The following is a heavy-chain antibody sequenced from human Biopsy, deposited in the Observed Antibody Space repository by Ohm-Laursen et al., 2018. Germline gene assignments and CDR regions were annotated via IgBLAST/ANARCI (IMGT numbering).Heavy chain of an antibody. CDR3: ARVAGGYAYYYGMDV. D-gene: IGHD5-12*01. J-gene: IGHJ6*02. Sequence: GTLSLTWAVSGYSVTNDYYWGWIRQPPGKGLEWIGNIYYDGITYYNPSLKSRVAMSVDTSKNQFSLRLASVTAADTAVYYCARVAGGYAYYYGMDVWGQGTTVIVSS. CDR1: GYSVTNDYY. V-gene: IGHV4-38-2*01. CDR2: IYYDGIT.